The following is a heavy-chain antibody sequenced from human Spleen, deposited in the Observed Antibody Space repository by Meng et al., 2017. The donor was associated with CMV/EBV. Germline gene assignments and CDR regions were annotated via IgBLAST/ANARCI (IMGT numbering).Heavy chain of an antibody. CDR2: MNPYTGGT. Sequence: ASVKVSCKASGYTFSGSYIHWVRQAPGQGLEWMGWMNPYTGGTNYAQKFQGRVTISMDTSTSRAYMELRSLRSDDTAVYYCARDDAGTPGAFDIWGQGTMVTVSS. CDR3: ARDDAGTPGAFDI. V-gene: IGHV1-2*02. J-gene: IGHJ3*02. D-gene: IGHD3-10*01. CDR1: GYTFSGSY.